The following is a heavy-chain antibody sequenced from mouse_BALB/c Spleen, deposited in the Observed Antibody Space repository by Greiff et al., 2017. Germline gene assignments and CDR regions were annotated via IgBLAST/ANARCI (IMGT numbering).Heavy chain of an antibody. CDR3: ARSHYRYDWGAMDY. V-gene: IGHV4-1*02. J-gene: IGHJ4*01. CDR1: GFDFSRYW. D-gene: IGHD2-14*01. CDR2: INPDSSTI. Sequence: EVKLLESGGGLVQPGGSLKLSCAASGFDFSRYWMSWVRQAPGKGLEWIGEINPDSSTINYTPSLKDKFIISRDNAKNTLYLQMSKVRSEDTALYYCARSHYRYDWGAMDYWGQGTSVTVSS.